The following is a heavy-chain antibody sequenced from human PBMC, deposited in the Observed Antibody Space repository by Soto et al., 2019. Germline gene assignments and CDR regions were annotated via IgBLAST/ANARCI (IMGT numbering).Heavy chain of an antibody. CDR1: GGTFSSYA. CDR3: ARDRGYGGTSLGWFDP. D-gene: IGHD4-17*01. Sequence: QVQLVQSGAEVKKPGSSVKVSCKASGGTFSSYAISWVRQAPGQGLEWMGGIIPIFGTANYAQKFQGRVTITADKSTSTAYIGLRSLRSEDTAVYYCARDRGYGGTSLGWFDPWGQGTLVTVSS. J-gene: IGHJ5*02. CDR2: IIPIFGTA. V-gene: IGHV1-69*06.